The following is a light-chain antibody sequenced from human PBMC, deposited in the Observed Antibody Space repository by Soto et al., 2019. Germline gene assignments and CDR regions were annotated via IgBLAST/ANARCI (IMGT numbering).Light chain of an antibody. CDR1: QSVSSY. CDR3: QQYNSYLWT. J-gene: IGKJ1*01. CDR2: GAS. Sequence: EIVLTQSPATLSLSPGERATLSFRASQSVSSYLAWYQQKPGQAPRLLIYGASTRATGIPARFSGSGSGTEFTLTISSLQPDDFATYYCQQYNSYLWTFGQGTKVDIK. V-gene: IGKV3-15*01.